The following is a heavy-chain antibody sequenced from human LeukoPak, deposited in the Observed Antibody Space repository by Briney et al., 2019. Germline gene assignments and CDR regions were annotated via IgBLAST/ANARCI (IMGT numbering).Heavy chain of an antibody. CDR2: INHSGST. Sequence: SETLSLTCAVYGGSFSGYYWSWIRQPPGEGLEWIGEINHSGSTNYNPSLKSRVTISVDTSKNQFSLKLSSVTAADTAVYYCARHSLIFNWFDPWGQGTLVTVSS. D-gene: IGHD2-21*01. CDR1: GGSFSGYY. V-gene: IGHV4-34*01. CDR3: ARHSLIFNWFDP. J-gene: IGHJ5*02.